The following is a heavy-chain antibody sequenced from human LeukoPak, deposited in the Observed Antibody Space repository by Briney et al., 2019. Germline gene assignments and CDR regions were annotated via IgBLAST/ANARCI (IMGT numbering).Heavy chain of an antibody. D-gene: IGHD3-22*01. J-gene: IGHJ3*02. Sequence: GGSLRLSCAASGFTFSSYSMSWVCQAPGKGLEWVSSISSSSSYIYYADSVKGRFTISRDNAKNSLYLQMNSLRAEDTAVYYCARARYYDSSGYYYVYAFDIWGQGTMVTVSS. CDR1: GFTFSSYS. V-gene: IGHV3-21*01. CDR2: ISSSSSYI. CDR3: ARARYYDSSGYYYVYAFDI.